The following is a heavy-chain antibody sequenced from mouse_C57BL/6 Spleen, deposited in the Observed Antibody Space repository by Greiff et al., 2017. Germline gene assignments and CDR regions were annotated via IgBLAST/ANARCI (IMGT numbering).Heavy chain of an antibody. D-gene: IGHD1-1*02. CDR3: AIEKGVAPFAY. CDR1: GYTFTSYW. Sequence: VHVKQPGAELVKPGASVKVPCKASGYTFTSYWMHWVKQRPGQGLEWIGRIHPSDSDTNYNQKFKGKATLTVDKSSSTAYMQLRSLTSEDSEVSKGAIEKGVAPFAYWGQGTLVTVSA. V-gene: IGHV1-74*01. J-gene: IGHJ3*01. CDR2: IHPSDSDT.